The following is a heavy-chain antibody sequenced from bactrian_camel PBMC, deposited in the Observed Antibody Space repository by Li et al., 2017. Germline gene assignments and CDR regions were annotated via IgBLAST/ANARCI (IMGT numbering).Heavy chain of an antibody. Sequence: VQLVESGGGAVQAGGSLRLSCVASGFTFSSYYMNWVRQVSGKGLDWVSEIVTDGNKYYADSVKGRFTISRDNAGNTVYLQMNSLNAEDTGMYYCVMRSPTIQGLGSMWSLSITIGARGPRSPSP. CDR2: IVTDGNK. CDR1: GFTFSSYY. V-gene: IGHV3S10*01. J-gene: IGHJ4*01. CDR3: VMRSPTIQGLGSMWSLSIT. D-gene: IGHD4*01.